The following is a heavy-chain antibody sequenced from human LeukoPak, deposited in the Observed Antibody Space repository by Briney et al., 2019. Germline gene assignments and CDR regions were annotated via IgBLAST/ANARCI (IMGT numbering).Heavy chain of an antibody. V-gene: IGHV1-2*02. CDR3: ARGYCSGGSCYYYFDY. CDR1: GYTFTGYY. Sequence: ASVNVSCKASGYTFTGYYMHGLRQAPGQGLEWMGWINPNNGGTNYAQKFQGRVTMTRDTSISTAYMELSRLRSDDTAVYYCARGYCSGGSCYYYFDYWGQGTLVTVSS. J-gene: IGHJ4*02. D-gene: IGHD2-15*01. CDR2: INPNNGGT.